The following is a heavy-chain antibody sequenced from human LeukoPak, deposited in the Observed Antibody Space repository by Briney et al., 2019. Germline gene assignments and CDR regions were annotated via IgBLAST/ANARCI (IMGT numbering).Heavy chain of an antibody. J-gene: IGHJ4*02. CDR3: ARDRGNYFDY. D-gene: IGHD3-10*01. Sequence: QAGGSLRLSCAASGFTFSSYAMSWVREAPGKGLEWVSVISDSGGSTYYADSVKGRFTISRDNSKNTLYLQVNSLRAEDTAVYYCARDRGNYFDYWGQGTLVTVSS. CDR1: GFTFSSYA. V-gene: IGHV3-23*01. CDR2: ISDSGGST.